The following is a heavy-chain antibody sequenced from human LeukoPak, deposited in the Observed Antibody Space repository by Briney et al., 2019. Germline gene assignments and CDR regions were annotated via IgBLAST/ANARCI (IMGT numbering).Heavy chain of an antibody. Sequence: PSETLSLTCTVSGTSMSNHYWSWIRQSPGKGLEWIGYVYDSETTNYNPSLNGRVTMSVDMSKNQFSLKLTSVTPADTALYYCATRPGGSRWYGVFDFWSRGTLVTVSS. CDR3: ATRPGGSRWYGVFDF. CDR1: GTSMSNHY. CDR2: VYDSETT. D-gene: IGHD6-13*01. J-gene: IGHJ4*02. V-gene: IGHV4-59*11.